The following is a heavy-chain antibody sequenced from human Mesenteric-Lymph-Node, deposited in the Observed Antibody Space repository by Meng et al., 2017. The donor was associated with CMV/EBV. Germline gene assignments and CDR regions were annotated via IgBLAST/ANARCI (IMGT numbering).Heavy chain of an antibody. CDR1: GFSSSSYS. Sequence: GGSLRLSCAASGFSSSSYSMNWVRQALGKGLEWVSVIYSGGSTYYADSVKGRFTISRDNSKNTLYLQMNSLRADDTAVYYCARDPSSSSADYWGQGMLVTVSS. CDR2: IYSGGST. J-gene: IGHJ4*02. V-gene: IGHV3-66*02. CDR3: ARDPSSSSADY. D-gene: IGHD6-13*01.